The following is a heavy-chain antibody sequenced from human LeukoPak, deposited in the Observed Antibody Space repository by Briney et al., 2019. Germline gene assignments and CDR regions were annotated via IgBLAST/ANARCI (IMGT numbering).Heavy chain of an antibody. J-gene: IGHJ4*02. CDR1: GFIFSNYG. CDR2: ISYDGTNK. V-gene: IGHV3-30*18. Sequence: WRSLRLSCVVSGFIFSNYGMHWVRQAPGKGLEWVAVISYDGTNKYYTDSVKGRFTTSRDNSKNILYLQMNRLSGDDTAVYYCAKTPDDYGDYVSLPFVDYWGQGTLVTVSS. D-gene: IGHD4-17*01. CDR3: AKTPDDYGDYVSLPFVDY.